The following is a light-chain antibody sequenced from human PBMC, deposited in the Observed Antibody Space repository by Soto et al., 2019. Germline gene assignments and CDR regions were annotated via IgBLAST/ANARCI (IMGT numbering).Light chain of an antibody. J-gene: IGKJ1*01. CDR3: QPYENYWT. CDR2: DAS. Sequence: DIHMNQSPSTLSATAGDRVTITCRASQSSSSWLAWYQHKPGKAPKLLIYDASNLDSGVPSRFSGSGSGTEFSLNISNLQPDDCATYSRQPYENYWTFGQGTRVEIK. V-gene: IGKV1-5*01. CDR1: QSSSSW.